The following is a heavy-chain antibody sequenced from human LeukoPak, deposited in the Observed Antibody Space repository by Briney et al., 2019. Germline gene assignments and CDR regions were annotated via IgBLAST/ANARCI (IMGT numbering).Heavy chain of an antibody. CDR1: GFTFSSYA. Sequence: GGSLRLSCAASGFTFSSYAMSWVRQAPGKGLEWVSGISGSGGSTYYADSVKGRFTISRDNSKNTLYVQMNSLRAEDTAVYYCAKAEYCTGGSCYYFDYWGQGTLVTVYS. CDR2: ISGSGGST. CDR3: AKAEYCTGGSCYYFDY. D-gene: IGHD2-15*01. J-gene: IGHJ4*02. V-gene: IGHV3-23*01.